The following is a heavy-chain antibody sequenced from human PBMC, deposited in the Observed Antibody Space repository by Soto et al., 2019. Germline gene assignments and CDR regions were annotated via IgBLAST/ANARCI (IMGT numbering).Heavy chain of an antibody. D-gene: IGHD6-19*01. CDR1: GFPFSIYS. CDR2: ITSDTNTI. J-gene: IGHJ4*02. CDR3: ARSVEGHFDY. Sequence: EVQLVESGGGLVQPGGSLRLSCAASGFPFSIYSMNWVRQAPGKGLEWSSYITSDTNTIKYADSVKGRFTISRDNAKNLVYLQMSSLRDEDTAVYFCARSVEGHFDYWGQGTMVTVSS. V-gene: IGHV3-48*02.